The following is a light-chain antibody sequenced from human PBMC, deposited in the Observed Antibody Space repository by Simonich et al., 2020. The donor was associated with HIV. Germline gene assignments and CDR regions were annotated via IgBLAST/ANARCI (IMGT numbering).Light chain of an antibody. CDR3: QHRSNWPPT. V-gene: IGKV1D-13*01. Sequence: AIQLTQSPSSLSASVGGRVTITCRASQGIKNALIWYQQKPGKAPKVLIFDASRLESGVPSRFSGSGSGTDFTRTISSLEAEDFAVYYCQHRSNWPPTFGQGTKVDIK. CDR2: DAS. J-gene: IGKJ1*01. CDR1: QGIKNA.